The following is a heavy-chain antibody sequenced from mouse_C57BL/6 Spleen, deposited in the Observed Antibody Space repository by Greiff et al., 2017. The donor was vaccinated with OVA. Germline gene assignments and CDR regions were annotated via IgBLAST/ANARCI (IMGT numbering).Heavy chain of an antibody. D-gene: IGHD1-1*02. CDR3: TRRGYGGMDY. J-gene: IGHJ4*01. CDR2: IDPETGGT. V-gene: IGHV1-15*01. CDR1: GYTFTDYE. Sequence: VQLQQSGAELVRPGASVTLSCKASGYTFTDYEMHWVKQTPVHGLEWIGAIDPETGGTAYNQKFKGKAILTADKSSSTAYMELRSLTSEDSAVYYCTRRGYGGMDYWGQGTSVTVSS.